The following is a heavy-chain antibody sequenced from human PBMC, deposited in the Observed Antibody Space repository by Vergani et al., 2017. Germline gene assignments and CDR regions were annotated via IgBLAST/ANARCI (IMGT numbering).Heavy chain of an antibody. CDR2: ISSSSSTI. J-gene: IGHJ3*02. D-gene: IGHD3-3*01. CDR3: AGDPTGSYYDFWSGYYSSNAFDI. V-gene: IGHV3-48*02. CDR1: GFTFSSYS. Sequence: EVQLVESGGGLVQPGGSLRLSCAASGFTFSSYSMNWVRQAPGKGLEWVSYISSSSSTIYYADSVKGRFTISRDNAKNSLYLQMNSLRDEDTAVYYCAGDPTGSYYDFWSGYYSSNAFDIWGQGTMVTVSS.